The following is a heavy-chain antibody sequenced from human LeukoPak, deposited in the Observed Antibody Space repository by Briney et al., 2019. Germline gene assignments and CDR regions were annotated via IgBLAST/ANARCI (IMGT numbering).Heavy chain of an antibody. J-gene: IGHJ4*02. CDR2: VDSDGTTT. CDR3: ARIITAAAADC. Sequence: GGSLRLSCVASRVTISGYWMHWVRQAPGKGLAWVSRVDSDGTTTRYADSVKGRFTISRDNAKNTVYLQMNSLRAEDTAVYYCARIITAAAADCWGQGTLVAVSS. V-gene: IGHV3-74*01. CDR1: RVTISGYW. D-gene: IGHD6-13*01.